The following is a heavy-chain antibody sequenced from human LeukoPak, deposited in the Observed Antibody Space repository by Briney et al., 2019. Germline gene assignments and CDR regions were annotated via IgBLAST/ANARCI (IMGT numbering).Heavy chain of an antibody. CDR2: INPSGGST. D-gene: IGHD3-10*01. CDR3: ARLYGSVDY. Sequence: CASVTVSCKASGYTLTSYYMHWVRQAPGQGLEWMGIINPSGGSTSYAQKFQGRVTMTRDTSTSTVYMELSSLRSEDTAVYYRARLYGSVDYWGQATLVTVSS. J-gene: IGHJ4*02. CDR1: GYTLTSYY. V-gene: IGHV1-46*01.